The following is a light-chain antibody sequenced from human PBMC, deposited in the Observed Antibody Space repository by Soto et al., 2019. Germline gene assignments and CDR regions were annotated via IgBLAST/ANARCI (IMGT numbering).Light chain of an antibody. CDR2: GAS. CDR1: QSVSSN. Sequence: EIVMTQSPATLSASPGERATLSCRASQSVSSNLAWYQQKPGQAPRLLIFGASTRTTGIPARFSGSGSGTEFTLPISSLQSEDYAVYYCQHYNKWPPVLTFGGGTKVEIK. CDR3: QHYNKWPPVLT. V-gene: IGKV3-15*01. J-gene: IGKJ4*01.